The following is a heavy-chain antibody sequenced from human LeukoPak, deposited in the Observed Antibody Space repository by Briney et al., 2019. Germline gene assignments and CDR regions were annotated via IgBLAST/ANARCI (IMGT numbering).Heavy chain of an antibody. V-gene: IGHV3-23*01. CDR2: VSGSGGST. CDR1: GFTFSSGA. Sequence: GGSLRLSCAASGFTFSSGAMSWVRQAPGKGLGRVSAVSGSGGSTYYADSVKGRFTISRDNSKNTLYLQMNSPRAEDTAVYYCAKSLMLPVDTAMVFDYWGQGTLVTVSS. CDR3: AKSLMLPVDTAMVFDY. J-gene: IGHJ4*02. D-gene: IGHD5-18*01.